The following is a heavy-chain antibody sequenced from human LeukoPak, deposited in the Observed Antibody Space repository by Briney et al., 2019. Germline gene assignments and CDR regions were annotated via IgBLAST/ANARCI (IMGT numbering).Heavy chain of an antibody. CDR1: GYTFTGYY. CDR2: INPNSGGT. D-gene: IGHD5-18*01. V-gene: IGHV1-2*02. J-gene: IGHJ4*02. Sequence: VASVKVSCKASGYTFTGYYVHWVRQAPGQGLEWMGWINPNSGGTNYAQKFQGRVTMTEDTSTDTAYMELSSLRSEDTAVYYCATNPILNVDTAMDDYWGQGTLVTVSS. CDR3: ATNPILNVDTAMDDY.